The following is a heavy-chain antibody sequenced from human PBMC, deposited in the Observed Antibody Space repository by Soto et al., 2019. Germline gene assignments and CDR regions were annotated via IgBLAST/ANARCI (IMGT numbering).Heavy chain of an antibody. J-gene: IGHJ4*02. CDR2: ISGSGGST. V-gene: IGHV3-23*01. CDR3: AKGLLYDSRNYYFDF. D-gene: IGHD3-22*01. CDR1: GFTFSSYA. Sequence: GGSLRLSCAASGFTFSSYAMSWVRQAPGKGLEWVSAISGSGGSTYYADSVKGRFAMSRDNSKNTLYVQMNSLRVDDTAVYYCAKGLLYDSRNYYFDFWGQGTLVTV.